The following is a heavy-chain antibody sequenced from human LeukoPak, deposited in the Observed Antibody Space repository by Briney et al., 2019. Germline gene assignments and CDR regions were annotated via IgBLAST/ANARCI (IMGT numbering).Heavy chain of an antibody. CDR2: INRDGSDT. J-gene: IGHJ4*02. V-gene: IGHV3-74*01. CDR1: GFTFTTHW. CDR3: ARGKYGGYFIDY. D-gene: IGHD5-12*01. Sequence: PGGSLRLSCDASGFTFTTHWIHWVRQAPGKGLVWVSRINRDGSDTNYADSVKGRFTISRDNAKNTVYLQMNSLRAEDMAVYYCARGKYGGYFIDYWGQGTLVTVSS.